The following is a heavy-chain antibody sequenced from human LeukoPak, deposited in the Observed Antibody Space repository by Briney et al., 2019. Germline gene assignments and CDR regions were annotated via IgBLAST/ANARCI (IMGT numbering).Heavy chain of an antibody. CDR1: GFTFSSYA. CDR3: AKSMDILTGYLWSLDY. J-gene: IGHJ4*02. V-gene: IGHV3-30*04. Sequence: PGGSLRLSCAASGFTFSSYAMHWVRQAPGKGLEWVAVISYDGSNKYYADSVKGRFTVSRDNSKSTLSLQMNSLRAEDTAVYYCAKSMDILTGYLWSLDYWGQGTLVTVSS. CDR2: ISYDGSNK. D-gene: IGHD3-9*01.